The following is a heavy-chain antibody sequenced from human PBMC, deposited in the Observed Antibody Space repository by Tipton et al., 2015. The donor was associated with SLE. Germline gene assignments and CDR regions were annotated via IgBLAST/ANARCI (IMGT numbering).Heavy chain of an antibody. J-gene: IGHJ6*02. D-gene: IGHD2-2*01. CDR3: ARDKCSSTSCPYYYGMDV. CDR2: ISSSSSYI. CDR1: GFTFSSYS. Sequence: SLRLSCAASGFTFSSYSMNWVRQAPGKGLEWVSSISSSSSYIYYADSVKGRFTISRDNAKNSLYLQMNSLRAEDTAVYYCARDKCSSTSCPYYYGMDVWGQGTMVTVSS. V-gene: IGHV3-21*01.